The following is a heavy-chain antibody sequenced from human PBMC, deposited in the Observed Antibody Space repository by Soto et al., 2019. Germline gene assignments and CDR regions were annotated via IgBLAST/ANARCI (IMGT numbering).Heavy chain of an antibody. D-gene: IGHD4-17*01. CDR3: MDTLTPMDV. J-gene: IGHJ6*02. V-gene: IGHV3-73*01. CDR1: GFTFSGSG. Sequence: GESLKISCAASGFTFSGSGIHWVRQASGKGLEWVGHIRTKTNNYATEYAASVRGRFTISRDDSKNTAYLQMASLTTEDTAVYYCMDTLTPMDVWGQGTTVTVSS. CDR2: IRTKTNNYAT.